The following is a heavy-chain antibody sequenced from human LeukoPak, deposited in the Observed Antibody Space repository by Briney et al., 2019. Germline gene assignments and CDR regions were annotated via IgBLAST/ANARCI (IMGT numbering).Heavy chain of an antibody. CDR1: RGSLRSYY. Sequence: PSDTLPLTRTDARGSLRSYYWRWIRQPPGKGLEGIGCIYYSGSANYNPALKSRVTISVDTSKNRFSLKLSSVTAADTAVYYCARRVYYYDSSGYPRWYFDLWGRGTLVTV. CDR2: IYYSGSA. CDR3: ARRVYYYDSSGYPRWYFDL. J-gene: IGHJ2*01. V-gene: IGHV4-59*08. D-gene: IGHD3-22*01.